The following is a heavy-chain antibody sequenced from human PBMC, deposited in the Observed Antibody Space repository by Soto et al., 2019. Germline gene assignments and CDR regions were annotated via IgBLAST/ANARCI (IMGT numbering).Heavy chain of an antibody. J-gene: IGHJ4*02. CDR2: VSGSGGST. Sequence: EVQLLESGGGLVQPGGSLRLSCAASGFTFSSYTMSWVRQAPGKGLEWISAVSGSGGSTYYADSVKGRFTISRDNSKDTRYLQMNNLRAEDTAVYYCAKPPDYNWNDYWGQGTLVTVSS. CDR3: AKPPDYNWNDY. D-gene: IGHD1-20*01. CDR1: GFTFSSYT. V-gene: IGHV3-23*01.